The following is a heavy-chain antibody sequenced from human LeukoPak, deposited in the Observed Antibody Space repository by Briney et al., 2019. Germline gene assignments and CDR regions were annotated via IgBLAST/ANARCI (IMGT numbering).Heavy chain of an antibody. CDR2: IYPGDSDT. D-gene: IGHD3-10*01. CDR3: ARLSGSGSYPDYYGMDV. J-gene: IGHJ6*02. Sequence: GESLKISCKGSGYSFTSYWIGWVRQMPGKGLEWMGIIYPGDSDTRYSPSFQGRVTISADKSISTAYLQWSSLKASDTAMYYCARLSGSGSYPDYYGMDVWGQGTTVTVSS. V-gene: IGHV5-51*01. CDR1: GYSFTSYW.